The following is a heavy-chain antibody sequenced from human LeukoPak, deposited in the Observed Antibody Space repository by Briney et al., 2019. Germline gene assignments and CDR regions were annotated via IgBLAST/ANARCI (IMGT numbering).Heavy chain of an antibody. CDR1: GGSISSSNYY. Sequence: IPSETLSLTCTVSGGSISSSNYYWGWIRQPPGKGLEWIGSIYYRGGTYYNPSLKSRITISVGTSKSQFSLKLSSVTAADTAVYYCASVAVTGTPNYWGQGTLVTVSS. CDR3: ASVAVTGTPNY. D-gene: IGHD6-19*01. CDR2: IYYRGGT. V-gene: IGHV4-39*01. J-gene: IGHJ4*02.